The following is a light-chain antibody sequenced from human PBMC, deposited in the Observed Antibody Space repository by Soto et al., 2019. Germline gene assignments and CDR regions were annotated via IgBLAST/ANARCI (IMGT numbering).Light chain of an antibody. V-gene: IGKV1-39*01. Sequence: DIQMTQSPSSLSASVGDRVTITCRASQSISSYLNWYQQKPGKAPKLLIYAASSLQSGVPSRFSDSGSVTDFTLTISSLQPEDFVTYYCQQSYSTPYTFGQGTKVDIK. CDR3: QQSYSTPYT. J-gene: IGKJ2*01. CDR2: AAS. CDR1: QSISSY.